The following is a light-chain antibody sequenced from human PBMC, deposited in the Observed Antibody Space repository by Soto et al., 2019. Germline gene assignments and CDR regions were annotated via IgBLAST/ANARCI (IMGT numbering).Light chain of an antibody. Sequence: QSALTQPASVSGSPGQSITISCTGTSSDVGSYNLVSWYQQHPGKAPKLMIYEGSKRPSGVSNRFSGSKSGNTASLTLSGLQAEDEADYYCCSYAGSSTFWVFGGGTKLPVL. J-gene: IGLJ3*02. CDR2: EGS. CDR3: CSYAGSSTFWV. V-gene: IGLV2-23*03. CDR1: SSDVGSYNL.